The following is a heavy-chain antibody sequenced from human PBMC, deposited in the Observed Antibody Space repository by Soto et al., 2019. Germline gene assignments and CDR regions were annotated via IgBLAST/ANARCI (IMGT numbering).Heavy chain of an antibody. Sequence: GSGPTLVNPTQTLTLTCTFSGFSLSTSGMCVSWIRQPPGKALEWLALIDWDDDKYYSTSLKTRLTISKDTSKNQVVLTMTNMDPVDTATYYCARTYDYVWGKPSPLRPRGFDPWGQGTLVTVSS. V-gene: IGHV2-70*01. J-gene: IGHJ5*02. CDR2: IDWDDDK. CDR1: GFSLSTSGMC. CDR3: ARTYDYVWGKPSPLRPRGFDP. D-gene: IGHD3-16*01.